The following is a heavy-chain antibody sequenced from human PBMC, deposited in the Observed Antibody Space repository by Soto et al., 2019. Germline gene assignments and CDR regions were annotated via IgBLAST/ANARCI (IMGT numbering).Heavy chain of an antibody. D-gene: IGHD3-9*01. V-gene: IGHV2-70*01. CDR2: LDWDGDR. J-gene: IGHJ4*02. Sequence: SGPTEVNRTDTLTMICFFCGCSLSNSGLCVAWIRQPPGKALEWLALLDWDGDRYYSTSLKTRLTISKDTSNNQVVLTMTNLDPVDTATYYCARASYYNTLYFFDSWGQGTLVTVSS. CDR3: ARASYYNTLYFFDS. CDR1: GCSLSNSGLC.